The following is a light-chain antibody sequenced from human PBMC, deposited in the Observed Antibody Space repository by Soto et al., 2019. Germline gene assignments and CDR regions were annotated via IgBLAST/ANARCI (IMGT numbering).Light chain of an antibody. J-gene: IGLJ1*01. Sequence: QFVLTQPASVSGSPGQSITISCTGTSSDVGGYNYVSWYQQHPGKAPKLMIYEVSNRPSGVSNRFSGSKSGNTASLTISGLQAEDEADYYSSSYTSSSTRVFGTGTKGTVL. V-gene: IGLV2-14*01. CDR1: SSDVGGYNY. CDR2: EVS. CDR3: SSYTSSSTRV.